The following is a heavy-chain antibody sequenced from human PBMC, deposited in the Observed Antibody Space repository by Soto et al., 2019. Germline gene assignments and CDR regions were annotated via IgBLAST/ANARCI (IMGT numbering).Heavy chain of an antibody. J-gene: IGHJ3*02. CDR3: ARAEGDYIWGSYQDALDI. D-gene: IGHD3-16*02. Sequence: ASVKVSCKASGYTFTSYGISWVRQAPGQGLEWMGWISAYNGNTNYAQKLQGRVTMTTDTSTSTAYMELRSLRSDDTAVYYCARAEGDYIWGSYQDALDIWGQGTMVTVSS. V-gene: IGHV1-18*01. CDR2: ISAYNGNT. CDR1: GYTFTSYG.